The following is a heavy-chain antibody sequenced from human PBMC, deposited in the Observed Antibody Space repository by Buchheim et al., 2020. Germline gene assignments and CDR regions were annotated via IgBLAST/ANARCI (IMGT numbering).Heavy chain of an antibody. Sequence: QVQLVESGGGVVQPGRSLRLSCAASGFTFSSYAMHWVRQAPGKGLEWVAVISYDGSNKYYADSVKGRFTISRDNSKNTLYLQMNSLRAEDTAVYYCARDLTEYQAGIDYWGQGTL. V-gene: IGHV3-30*04. CDR1: GFTFSSYA. J-gene: IGHJ4*02. D-gene: IGHD2-2*01. CDR3: ARDLTEYQAGIDY. CDR2: ISYDGSNK.